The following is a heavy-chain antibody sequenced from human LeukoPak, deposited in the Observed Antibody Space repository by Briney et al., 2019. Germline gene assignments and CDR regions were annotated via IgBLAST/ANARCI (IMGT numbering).Heavy chain of an antibody. J-gene: IGHJ4*01. V-gene: IGHV3-21*01. Sequence: GGSLRLSCAASGFTFTNNAMNWVRPAPGEGLEWVSFIDISGTYTTHADSVEGRFTISRDNAKNSLYLQMNSLRAEDTAVYYCARDLSATARAYDYWGQGTLVTVSS. CDR1: GFTFTNNA. CDR3: ARDLSATARAYDY. CDR2: IDISGTYT. D-gene: IGHD1-26*01.